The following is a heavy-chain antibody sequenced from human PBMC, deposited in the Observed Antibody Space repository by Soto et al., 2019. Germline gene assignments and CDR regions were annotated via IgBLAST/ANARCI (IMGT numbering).Heavy chain of an antibody. CDR1: GYTFTSYG. J-gene: IGHJ3*02. Sequence: ASVNVSYKASGYTFTSYGISCVRQAPGQGLEWMGWISAYNGNTNYAQKLQGRVTMTTDTSTSTAYMELRSLRSDDTAVYYCARFFVATNDAFDIWGQGTMVTVSS. V-gene: IGHV1-18*04. CDR2: ISAYNGNT. CDR3: ARFFVATNDAFDI. D-gene: IGHD5-12*01.